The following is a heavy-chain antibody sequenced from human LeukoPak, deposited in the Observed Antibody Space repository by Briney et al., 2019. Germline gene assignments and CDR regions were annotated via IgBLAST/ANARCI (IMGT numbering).Heavy chain of an antibody. Sequence: SETLSLTCTVSGYSISSGYYWGWIRQPPGKGLEWIGSIYHSGSTYYNPSLKSRVTISVDTSKNQFSLKLSSVTAADTAVYYCARELSGHSSGALPGLQDYWGQGTLVTVSS. CDR3: ARELSGHSSGALPGLQDY. D-gene: IGHD6-19*01. CDR1: GYSISSGYY. CDR2: IYHSGST. J-gene: IGHJ4*02. V-gene: IGHV4-38-2*02.